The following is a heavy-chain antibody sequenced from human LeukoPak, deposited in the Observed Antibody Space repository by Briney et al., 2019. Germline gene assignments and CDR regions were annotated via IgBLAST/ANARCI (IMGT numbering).Heavy chain of an antibody. D-gene: IGHD3-10*01. CDR1: GFTFSIYW. CDR2: INADGSST. Sequence: GGPLRLSCAASGFTFSIYWMYWVRHAPGKGLVWVSRINADGSSTNYADSVKGRFTISRDNAKNTLYLQMNSLRAEDTAVYYCVREGNFDYWGQGTLVTVSS. J-gene: IGHJ4*02. V-gene: IGHV3-74*01. CDR3: VREGNFDY.